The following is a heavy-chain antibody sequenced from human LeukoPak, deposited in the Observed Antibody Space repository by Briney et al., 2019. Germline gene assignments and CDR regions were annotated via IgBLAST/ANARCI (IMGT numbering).Heavy chain of an antibody. CDR3: AKDDLGTTVVTSAFDI. CDR1: GFTFSSYA. CDR2: ISGSGGST. Sequence: GGSLRLSCAASGFTFSSYAMSWVRQAPGKGLEWVSAISGSGGSTYYADSVKGRFTISRDNSKNTLYLQMNSLRAEDTAVYYRAKDDLGTTVVTSAFDIWGQGTMVTVSS. J-gene: IGHJ3*02. V-gene: IGHV3-23*01. D-gene: IGHD4-23*01.